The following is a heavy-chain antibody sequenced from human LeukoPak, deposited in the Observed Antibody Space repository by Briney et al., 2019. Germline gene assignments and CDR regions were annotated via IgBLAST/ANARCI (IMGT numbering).Heavy chain of an antibody. CDR3: AREENYDPYYFDY. CDR1: GFTVSSNY. D-gene: IGHD3-22*01. Sequence: PGGSLRLSCAASGFTVSSNYMSWVRQAPGKGPELVSVIYSGTSTSYADSVKGRFTISRDNSKNTVYLHMSSLRAEDTAVYYCAREENYDPYYFDYWGQGTLVTVSS. V-gene: IGHV3-66*01. CDR2: IYSGTST. J-gene: IGHJ4*02.